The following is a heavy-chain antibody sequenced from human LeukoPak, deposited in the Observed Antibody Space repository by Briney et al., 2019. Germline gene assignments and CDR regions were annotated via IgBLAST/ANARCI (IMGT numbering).Heavy chain of an antibody. CDR1: GFTFSNYW. Sequence: GGSLRLSCAASGFTFSNYWMNWVRQAPGKGLEWVANIKQDGSEKYYVDSVKGRFTISRDNAKNSLYLQMNSLRAEDTAVYYCARPGYCSGGSCYVAFDIWGQGTMVTVSS. J-gene: IGHJ3*02. CDR2: IKQDGSEK. V-gene: IGHV3-7*01. D-gene: IGHD2-15*01. CDR3: ARPGYCSGGSCYVAFDI.